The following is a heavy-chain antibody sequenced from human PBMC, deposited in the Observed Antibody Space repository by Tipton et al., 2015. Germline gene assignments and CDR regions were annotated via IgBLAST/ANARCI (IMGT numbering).Heavy chain of an antibody. V-gene: IGHV4-59*12. CDR3: AQINTPTYYFDY. CDR1: GASLSNYY. J-gene: IGHJ4*02. Sequence: TLSLTCTVSGASLSNYYWNWVRQSPGKGLEWIGYISYSGSTHYNPSLKSRVTISVDTSKNQFSLKLSSVTAADTAVYYCAQINTPTYYFDYWGQGTLVTVSS. CDR2: ISYSGST. D-gene: IGHD5-18*01.